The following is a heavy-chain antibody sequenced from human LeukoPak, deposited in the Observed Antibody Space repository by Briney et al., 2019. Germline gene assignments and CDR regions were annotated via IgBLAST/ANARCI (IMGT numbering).Heavy chain of an antibody. V-gene: IGHV4-59*01. J-gene: IGHJ4*02. CDR2: IYYSGST. CDR1: GGSISRYY. D-gene: IGHD3-10*01. Sequence: SETLSLTCTVSGGSISRYYWSWVRQPPGEGLEWIGYIYYSGSTNYNPSLKSRVTISVDTSKNQFSLKLSSVTAADTAVYYCARSNMVRGPRRYCDYWGQGTLVSVSS. CDR3: ARSNMVRGPRRYCDY.